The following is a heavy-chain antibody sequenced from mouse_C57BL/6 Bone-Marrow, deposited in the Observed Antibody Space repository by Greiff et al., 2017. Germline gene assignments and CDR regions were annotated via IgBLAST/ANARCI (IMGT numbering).Heavy chain of an antibody. V-gene: IGHV1-50*01. J-gene: IGHJ2*01. CDR1: GYTFTSYW. CDR3: ASSDYYYFYF. CDR2: IDPYDGYT. D-gene: IGHD1-1*01. Sequence: VKLKQPGAELVKPGASVKLSCKASGYTFTSYWMQWVNQRPGQGLEWIVEIDPYDGYTNYNQKFKGKATLTVDTSDSTAYMQLSSLTSEYSAVYYCASSDYYYFYFWGQGTTLTVTS.